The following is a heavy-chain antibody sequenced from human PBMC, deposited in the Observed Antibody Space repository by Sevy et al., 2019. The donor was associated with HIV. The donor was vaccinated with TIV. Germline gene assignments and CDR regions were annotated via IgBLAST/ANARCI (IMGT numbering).Heavy chain of an antibody. CDR2: IYWNGDK. V-gene: IGHV2-5*01. CDR1: GFSLRTSGVS. CDR3: ARSGFYYDYAY. J-gene: IGHJ4*02. D-gene: IGHD5-12*01. Sequence: SGPTLVNPTQTLTLTCTFSGFSLRTSGVSVGWIRQPPGNALEWLALIYWNGDKRYRPSLKSRLTITRDTSKNQVVLTLSNMDPVDTATYYCARSGFYYDYAYWGQGTQVTVSS.